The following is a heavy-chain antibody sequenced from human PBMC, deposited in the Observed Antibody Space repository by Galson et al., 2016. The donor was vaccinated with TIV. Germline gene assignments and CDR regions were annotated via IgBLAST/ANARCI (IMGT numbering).Heavy chain of an antibody. J-gene: IGHJ4*02. CDR1: GGTFSNYA. Sequence: SVKVSCKASGGTFSNYAISWVRQAPGQGPEWMGGIIPIFAIAKYAQKFQGRVTITAGESTSTAYMELSSLRSEDTAVYYCARVSDYYGSGSYYNVLGYWGQGTLVTVTS. D-gene: IGHD3-10*01. CDR2: IIPIFAIA. V-gene: IGHV1-69*13. CDR3: ARVSDYYGSGSYYNVLGY.